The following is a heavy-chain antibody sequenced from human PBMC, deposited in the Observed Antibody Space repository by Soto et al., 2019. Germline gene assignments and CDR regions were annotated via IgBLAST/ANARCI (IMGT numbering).Heavy chain of an antibody. V-gene: IGHV3-23*01. CDR3: AKRRGAGGHFDY. J-gene: IGHJ4*02. Sequence: SGGSLRLCCAASGFTFSSYAMGWVRQGPGKGLEWVAVVSIGGSTHYADSVRGRFTISRDNSKNTLSLQMNSLTAEDTAVYFCAKRRGAGGHFDYWGQGALVTVSS. D-gene: IGHD2-15*01. CDR1: GFTFSSYA. CDR2: VSIGGST.